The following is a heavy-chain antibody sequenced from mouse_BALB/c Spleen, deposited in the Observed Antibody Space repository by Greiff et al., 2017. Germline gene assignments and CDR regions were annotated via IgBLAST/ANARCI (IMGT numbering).Heavy chain of an antibody. CDR1: GYSITSGYS. CDR3: VRWYFDV. Sequence: ESGPDLVKPSQSLSLTCTVTGYSITSGYSWHWLRQFPGNILEWMGYIHYSGSTNYNPSLKSRISITRDTSKNQFFLQLNSVTTEDTATYYCVRWYFDVWGAGTTVTVSS. D-gene: IGHD3-2*02. J-gene: IGHJ1*01. V-gene: IGHV3-1*02. CDR2: IHYSGST.